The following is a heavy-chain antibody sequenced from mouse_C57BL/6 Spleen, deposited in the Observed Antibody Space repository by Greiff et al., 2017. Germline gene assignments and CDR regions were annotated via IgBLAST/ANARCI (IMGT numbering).Heavy chain of an antibody. CDR1: GFSLTSYG. CDR3: TRKAGDPYFDD. CDR2: IWSGGSS. Sequence: QVQLKESGPGLVQPSQSLSITCTVSGFSLTSYGVHWVRQSPGKGLEWLGVIWSGGSSDYNAAFISRLSISKDNSKSQVFFKMNSLQADDTAIYXGTRKAGDPYFDDWGQGTTLTVSS. V-gene: IGHV2-2*01. J-gene: IGHJ2*01.